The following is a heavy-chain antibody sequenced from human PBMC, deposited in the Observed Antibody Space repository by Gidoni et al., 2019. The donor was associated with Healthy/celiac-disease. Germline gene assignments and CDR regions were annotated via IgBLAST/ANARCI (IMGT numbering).Heavy chain of an antibody. D-gene: IGHD3-22*01. CDR2: INHSGST. J-gene: IGHJ4*02. CDR3: ARVSYYYDSSGFDY. Sequence: QVQLQQWGAGGGKPSETLSLTCAVYGGSFSGYYWSWIRQPPGKGLEWIGEINHSGSTNYNPSLKSRVTISVDTSKNQFSLKLSSVTAAHTAVYYCARVSYYYDSSGFDYWGQGTLVPFSS. V-gene: IGHV4-34*01. CDR1: GGSFSGYY.